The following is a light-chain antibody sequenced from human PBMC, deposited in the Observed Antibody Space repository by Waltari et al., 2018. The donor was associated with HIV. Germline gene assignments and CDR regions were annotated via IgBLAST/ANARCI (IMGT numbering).Light chain of an antibody. J-gene: IGLJ2*01. CDR3: YSTDSSGYPL. Sequence: SYELTQPPSVSVSPGQAGRITCSGDALPNKYAYWYQQKSGQAPVLVIYEDSERPSGIPERFSGSSSGTMATLTISGAQVEDEADYYCYSTDSSGYPLFGGGTKLTVL. V-gene: IGLV3-10*01. CDR1: ALPNKY. CDR2: EDS.